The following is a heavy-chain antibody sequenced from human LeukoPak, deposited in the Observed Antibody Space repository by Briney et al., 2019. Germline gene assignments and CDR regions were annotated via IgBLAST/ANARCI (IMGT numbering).Heavy chain of an antibody. Sequence: GGSLRLSCAASGFTFSSYAMHWVRQAPGKGLEWVAVISYDGSNKYHADSVKGRFTVSRDNSKNTLYLQMNSLRAVDTAVYYCARETGSAVGSTDFDYWGQGTLVTVSS. J-gene: IGHJ4*02. CDR1: GFTFSSYA. CDR2: ISYDGSNK. CDR3: ARETGSAVGSTDFDY. D-gene: IGHD4-17*01. V-gene: IGHV3-30-3*01.